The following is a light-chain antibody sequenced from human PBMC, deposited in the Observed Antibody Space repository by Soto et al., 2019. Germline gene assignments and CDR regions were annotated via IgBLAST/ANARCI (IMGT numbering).Light chain of an antibody. CDR2: GAS. J-gene: IGKJ4*01. CDR1: QSVRSN. V-gene: IGKV3-20*01. Sequence: NGLTQSPATLSVSTVEIATVSFMASQSVRSNLAWYQQKPGQAPRLLIYGASTRATGIPARFSGSGSGTEFTLTISRLEPEDFAVYYCQQYGSSPLTFGGGTKVDIK. CDR3: QQYGSSPLT.